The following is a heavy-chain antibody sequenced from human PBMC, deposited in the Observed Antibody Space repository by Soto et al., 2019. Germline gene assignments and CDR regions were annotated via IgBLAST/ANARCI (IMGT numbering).Heavy chain of an antibody. V-gene: IGHV4-61*01. CDR3: ARGNVSTGYYSYYYGMDV. CDR2: IYYSGST. CDR1: GGSVSSGSYY. Sequence: SETLSLTCTVSGGSVSSGSYYWSWIRQPPGKGLEWIGYIYYSGSTNYNPSLKSRVTISVDTSKNQFSLKLSSVTAADTAVHYCARGNVSTGYYSYYYGMDVWGQGTTVTVSS. J-gene: IGHJ6*02. D-gene: IGHD3-9*01.